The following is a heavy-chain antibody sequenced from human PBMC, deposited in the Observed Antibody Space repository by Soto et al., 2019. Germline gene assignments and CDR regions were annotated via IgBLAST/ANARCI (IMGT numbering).Heavy chain of an antibody. D-gene: IGHD3-22*01. CDR2: ISGSGGST. CDR3: ATHSSGYYYYFDY. Sequence: GGSLRLSCAASGFTFSSYAMSWVRQAPGKGLEWVSAISGSGGSTYYADSVKGRFTISRDNSKNTLYLQMNSLRAEDTAVYYCATHSSGYYYYFDYWGQGTLVTVSS. J-gene: IGHJ4*02. CDR1: GFTFSSYA. V-gene: IGHV3-23*01.